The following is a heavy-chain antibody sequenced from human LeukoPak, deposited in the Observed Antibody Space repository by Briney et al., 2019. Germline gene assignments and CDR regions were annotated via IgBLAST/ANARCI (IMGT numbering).Heavy chain of an antibody. CDR2: IHYSGNT. Sequence: SETLSLTCTVSGGSISTYYWGWIRQPPGKGLEWIGHIHYSGNTNYNASLTSRVTISVDTSKNQFSLRLTSVTAADTAVYYCARETYYFDRGGHEDSFDIWGQGTMVTVSS. CDR3: ARETYYFDRGGHEDSFDI. CDR1: GGSISTYY. J-gene: IGHJ3*02. D-gene: IGHD3-22*01. V-gene: IGHV4-59*01.